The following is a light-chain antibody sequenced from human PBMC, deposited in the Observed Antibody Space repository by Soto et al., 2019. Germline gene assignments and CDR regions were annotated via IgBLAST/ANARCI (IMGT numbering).Light chain of an antibody. J-gene: IGKJ2*01. CDR2: DIS. V-gene: IGKV3-11*01. Sequence: EIVLTQFPATLSLSPGDRATLSCRASQSVPSYLAWYQQKPGQAPRLLVYDISHRATGIPARFTGSGSGTDFTLTISSLEPEDSAVYYCQQRNAWPRNTFGQGTKLEI. CDR3: QQRNAWPRNT. CDR1: QSVPSY.